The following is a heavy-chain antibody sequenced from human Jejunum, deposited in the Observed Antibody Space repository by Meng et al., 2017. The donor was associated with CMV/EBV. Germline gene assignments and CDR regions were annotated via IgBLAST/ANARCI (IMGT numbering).Heavy chain of an antibody. CDR2: IRFDGTNN. CDR1: FAFSSYA. Sequence: FAFSSYAMHGVRQAPGKGLEWVAFIRFDGTNNYLVDSVKGRFTISRDNSKNMLFLQMNSLRAEDTAVYYCAKDKIPVSPYYYGMDVWGQGTTVTVSS. CDR3: AKDKIPVSPYYYGMDV. V-gene: IGHV3-30*02. J-gene: IGHJ6*02. D-gene: IGHD4-11*01.